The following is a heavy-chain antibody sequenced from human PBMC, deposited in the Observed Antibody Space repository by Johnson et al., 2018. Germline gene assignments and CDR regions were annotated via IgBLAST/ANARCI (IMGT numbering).Heavy chain of an antibody. CDR2: ISYDGSDK. D-gene: IGHD5-18*01. Sequence: VQLVESGGGVVQPGRSLRLSCAASGFTFSDYGIHWVRQAPGKGLEWVAIISYDGSDKYYADSVKGRFTISRDNSKNTLYLQMNSLRVEDTAVYYCAKGSDSYGYGDAFDIWGQGTMVTVSS. CDR1: GFTFSDYG. CDR3: AKGSDSYGYGDAFDI. J-gene: IGHJ3*02. V-gene: IGHV3-30*18.